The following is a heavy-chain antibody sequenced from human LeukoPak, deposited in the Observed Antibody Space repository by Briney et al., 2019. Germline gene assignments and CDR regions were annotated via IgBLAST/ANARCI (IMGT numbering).Heavy chain of an antibody. CDR3: AREKKMITFGGVIVSKWFDP. Sequence: ASVKVSCKASGGTFSSYALSWVRQAPGQGLEWMGWISAYNGNTNYAQKLQGRVTMTTDTSTSTAYMELRSLRSDDTAVYYCAREKKMITFGGVIVSKWFDPWGQGTLVTVSS. D-gene: IGHD3-16*02. J-gene: IGHJ5*02. V-gene: IGHV1-18*01. CDR2: ISAYNGNT. CDR1: GGTFSSYA.